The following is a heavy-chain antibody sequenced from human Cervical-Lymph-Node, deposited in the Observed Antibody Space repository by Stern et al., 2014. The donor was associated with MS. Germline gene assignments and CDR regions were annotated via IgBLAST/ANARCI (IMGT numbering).Heavy chain of an antibody. J-gene: IGHJ3*01. CDR1: GGSISSATDQ. D-gene: IGHD3-22*01. CDR2: IYYTGST. V-gene: IGHV4-39*01. Sequence: QLVESGPGLVKPSETLSLTCNVSGGSISSATDQWGWIRQPPGKGLEWIGTIYYTGSTSYNPSLKSRVTISVDVSKNQFSLKLSSVTAADTAVYICARHLFDSSGYDVFDVWGQGTMVTVSS. CDR3: ARHLFDSSGYDVFDV.